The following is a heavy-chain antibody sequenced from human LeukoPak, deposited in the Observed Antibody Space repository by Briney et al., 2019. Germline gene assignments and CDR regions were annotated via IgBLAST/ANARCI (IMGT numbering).Heavy chain of an antibody. V-gene: IGHV4-59*01. CDR2: IYYSGST. CDR3: ARQGDGYNYLNWFDP. J-gene: IGHJ5*02. D-gene: IGHD5-24*01. CDR1: GGSISSYY. Sequence: PSETLSLTCTVSGGSISSYYWSWIRQPPGKGLEWIGYIYYSGSTNYNPSLKSRVTISVDTSKNQFSLKLSSVTAADTAVYYCARQGDGYNYLNWFDPWGQGTLVTVSS.